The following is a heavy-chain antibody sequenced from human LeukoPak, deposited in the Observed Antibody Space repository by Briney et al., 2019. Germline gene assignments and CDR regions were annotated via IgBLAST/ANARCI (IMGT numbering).Heavy chain of an antibody. CDR3: AKVPTYSVGADPLDY. D-gene: IGHD5/OR15-5a*01. CDR1: GFTFSSYA. CDR2: ISGSGGST. Sequence: GGSLRLSCAASGFTFSSYAMSWVRQAPGKGLEWVPAISGSGGSTYYADSVKGRFTISRDNSKNTLYPQMNSLRAEDTAVYYCAKVPTYSVGADPLDYWGQGTLVTVSS. J-gene: IGHJ4*02. V-gene: IGHV3-23*01.